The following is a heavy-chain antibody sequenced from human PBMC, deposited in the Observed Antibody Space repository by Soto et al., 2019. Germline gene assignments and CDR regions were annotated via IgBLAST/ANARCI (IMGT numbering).Heavy chain of an antibody. V-gene: IGHV2-5*02. Sequence: SGPTLVNPTQTLTLTCTFSGFSLSPGGVSVGWIRQPPGKALEWLALIYWDDDKRYSPSLKSRLIVTKDTSKNQVVLTMTNMDPVDTATYYCVHSEQQLNFDYWGQGTLVTVSS. CDR2: IYWDDDK. D-gene: IGHD6-13*01. CDR1: GFSLSPGGVS. CDR3: VHSEQQLNFDY. J-gene: IGHJ4*02.